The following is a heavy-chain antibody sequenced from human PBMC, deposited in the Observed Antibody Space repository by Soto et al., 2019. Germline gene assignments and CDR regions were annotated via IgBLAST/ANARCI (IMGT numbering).Heavy chain of an antibody. CDR2: FYYSGRT. CDR1: GGSIDNYY. V-gene: IGHV4-59*01. J-gene: IGHJ5*02. D-gene: IGHD3-10*01. CDR3: ARGMHYYDSGMHTWFDP. Sequence: SETLSLTCSVSGGSIDNYYWSWIRQPPGKGLEWIGYFYYSGRTKYSPSLESRVTISLDTSRNHFSLKLSSVTAADTAIYYCARGMHYYDSGMHTWFDPWGQGTLVTVSS.